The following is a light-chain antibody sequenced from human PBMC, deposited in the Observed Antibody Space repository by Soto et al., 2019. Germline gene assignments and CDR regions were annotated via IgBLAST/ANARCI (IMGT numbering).Light chain of an antibody. CDR1: QSLTTRY. V-gene: IGKV3-20*01. J-gene: IGKJ5*01. CDR2: GAS. Sequence: EIVLTQSPGTLSLFPGERATLSCRASQSLTTRYLAWYQQKPGQAPRLLIYGASSRATGIPDRFSGSGSGTAFTLTISSLEADDFAVYSCNQYDSSPTYGQGTRLEIK. CDR3: NQYDSSPT.